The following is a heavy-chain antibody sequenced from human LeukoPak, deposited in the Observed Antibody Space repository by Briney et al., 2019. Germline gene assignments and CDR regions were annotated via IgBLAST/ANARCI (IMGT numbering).Heavy chain of an antibody. Sequence: SETLSLTCTVSGGSISSGSYYWSWIRQPAGKGLEWIGRIYTSGSTNYNPSLKSRVTISVDTSKNQFSLKLSSVTAADTAVYYCARGRDGYNTDFDYWGQGTLVTVSS. D-gene: IGHD5-24*01. CDR3: ARGRDGYNTDFDY. CDR2: IYTSGST. CDR1: GGSISSGSYY. J-gene: IGHJ4*02. V-gene: IGHV4-61*02.